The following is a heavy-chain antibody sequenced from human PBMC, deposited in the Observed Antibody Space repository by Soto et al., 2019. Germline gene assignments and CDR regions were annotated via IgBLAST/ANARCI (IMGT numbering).Heavy chain of an antibody. Sequence: SETLSLTCTVSGGSISSYHWSWIRQPPGKGLEWIGYIYYSGSTNYNPSLKSRVNISVDTSKNQFSLKLSSVTAADTVVYYCAKMGSGSYYNHWFDPWGQGTLVTVSS. CDR1: GGSISSYH. J-gene: IGHJ5*02. CDR3: AKMGSGSYYNHWFDP. CDR2: IYYSGST. D-gene: IGHD3-10*01. V-gene: IGHV4-59*01.